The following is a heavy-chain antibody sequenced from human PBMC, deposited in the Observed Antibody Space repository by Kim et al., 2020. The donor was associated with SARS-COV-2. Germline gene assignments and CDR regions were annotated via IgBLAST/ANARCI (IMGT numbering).Heavy chain of an antibody. CDR1: GGSISRNNSH. Sequence: SETLSLTCTVSGGSISRNNSHWVWIRQPPGKGLKWIWNVYYSGSSFYNLSLKSTFTIAVDTSENQLSLKLTSATAAAMAVCYCGGRTITGIDVWG. CDR2: VYYSGSS. J-gene: IGHJ3*01. D-gene: IGHD5-12*01. V-gene: IGHV4-39*01. CDR3: GGRTITGIDV.